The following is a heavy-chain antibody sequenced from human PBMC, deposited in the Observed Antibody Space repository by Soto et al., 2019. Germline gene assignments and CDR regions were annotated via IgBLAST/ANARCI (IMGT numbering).Heavy chain of an antibody. J-gene: IGHJ6*03. CDR2: IYYSGST. CDR3: ARLGRSTPNYYYYYYMDV. D-gene: IGHD2-15*01. CDR1: GGSISSYY. Sequence: SETLSLTCTVSGGSISSYYWSWIRQPPGKGLEWIGYIYYSGSTNYNPSLKSRVTISVDTSKNQFSLKLSSVTAADTAVYYCARLGRSTPNYYYYYYMDVWGKGTTVTVSS. V-gene: IGHV4-59*08.